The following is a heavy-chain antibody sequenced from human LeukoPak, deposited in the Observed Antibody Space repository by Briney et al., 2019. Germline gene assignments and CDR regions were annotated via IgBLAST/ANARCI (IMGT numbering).Heavy chain of an antibody. CDR3: ARDLDPYYYGSGSYKYNWFHP. V-gene: IGHV7-4-1*02. CDR1: GYTFTSYA. D-gene: IGHD3-10*01. CDR2: INTNTGNP. Sequence: ASVKVSCKGSGYTFTSYAMNWVRQAPGQGLEWMGWINTNTGNPTYAQGFTGRSVFDLDASVSTAYLQISSLKAEDTAVYYCARDLDPYYYGSGSYKYNWFHPWGQGTLVTVSS. J-gene: IGHJ5*02.